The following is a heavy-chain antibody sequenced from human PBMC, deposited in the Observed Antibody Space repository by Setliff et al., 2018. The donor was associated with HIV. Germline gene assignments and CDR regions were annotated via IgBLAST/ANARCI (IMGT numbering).Heavy chain of an antibody. CDR3: AKVATWTGTTYYFES. V-gene: IGHV3-21*05. CDR1: GFTFSSYS. Sequence: GGSLRLSCAASGFTFSSYSMNWVRQAPGKGLEWVSYISSGSKYLYYADSVKGRFTISRDNAKNSLYLQMNSLRAEDTAVYYCAKVATWTGTTYYFESWGQGTLVTVSS. D-gene: IGHD1-1*01. J-gene: IGHJ4*02. CDR2: ISSGSKYL.